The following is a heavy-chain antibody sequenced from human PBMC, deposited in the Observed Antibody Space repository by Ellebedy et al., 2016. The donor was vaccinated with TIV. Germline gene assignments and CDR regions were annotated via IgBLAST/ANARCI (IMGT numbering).Heavy chain of an antibody. CDR3: AKNMRPGSAYYYD. Sequence: GESLKISCAASGFTFSSHAMTWVRQAPGKGLEWVSAISGCGSSTYFADSVKGRFAISRDNSKNTLYLQMTSLRAEDAVVYYCAKNMRPGSAYYYDWGQGTLVTVSS. V-gene: IGHV3-23*01. D-gene: IGHD3-22*01. J-gene: IGHJ4*02. CDR1: GFTFSSHA. CDR2: ISGCGSST.